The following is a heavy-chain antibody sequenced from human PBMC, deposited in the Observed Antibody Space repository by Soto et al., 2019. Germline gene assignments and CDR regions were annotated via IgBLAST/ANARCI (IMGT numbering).Heavy chain of an antibody. CDR1: GFTFSSYA. J-gene: IGHJ4*02. V-gene: IGHV3-23*01. CDR2: ISGSGGST. CDR3: ARRGSGSYYGY. D-gene: IGHD1-26*01. Sequence: EVQLLESGGGLVQPGGSLRLSCAASGFTFSSYAMRWVRQAPVKGLEWVSAISGSGGSTYYADSVKGRFTISRDNSKNTLYLQMNSLRAEDTAVYYCARRGSGSYYGYWCQGTLVTVSS.